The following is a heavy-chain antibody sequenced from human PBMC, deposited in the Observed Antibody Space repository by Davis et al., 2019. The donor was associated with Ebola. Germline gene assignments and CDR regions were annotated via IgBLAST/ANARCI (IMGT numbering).Heavy chain of an antibody. CDR1: GFTFSSYE. CDR2: ISSSGSTI. Sequence: GESLKISCAASGFTFSSYEMNWVRQAPGKGLEWVSYISSSGSTIYYADSVKGRFTISRDNAKNSLYLQMNSLRAEDTAVYYCARSLIGRYYYYGMDVWGQGTTVTVSS. J-gene: IGHJ6*02. V-gene: IGHV3-48*03. CDR3: ARSLIGRYYYYGMDV.